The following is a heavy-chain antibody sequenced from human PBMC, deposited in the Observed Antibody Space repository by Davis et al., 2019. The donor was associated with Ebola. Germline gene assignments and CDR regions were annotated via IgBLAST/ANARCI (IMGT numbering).Heavy chain of an antibody. CDR1: GFTFSSYG. CDR2: IGTAGDT. D-gene: IGHD3-3*01. J-gene: IGHJ6*04. Sequence: GESLKISCAASGFTFSSYGMHWVRQAPGKGLEWVSGIGTAGDTYYPGSVKGRFTISRENAKNSLYLQMNSLRAGDTAVYYCARGFTIFLYAMDVWGKGTTVTVSS. CDR3: ARGFTIFLYAMDV. V-gene: IGHV3-13*01.